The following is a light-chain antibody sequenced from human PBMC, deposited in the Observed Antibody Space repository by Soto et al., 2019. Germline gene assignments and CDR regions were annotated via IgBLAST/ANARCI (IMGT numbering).Light chain of an antibody. V-gene: IGKV3-11*01. Sequence: EIVLTQSPATLSVSPGERATLSCRASQSVSSNLAWYQQKPGQAPRLLIYGASPRATGVPARFSGSGSGTDFTLTISSLEPEDFAVYYCQQRSNWPPTFGQGTRLEIK. CDR1: QSVSSN. J-gene: IGKJ5*01. CDR2: GAS. CDR3: QQRSNWPPT.